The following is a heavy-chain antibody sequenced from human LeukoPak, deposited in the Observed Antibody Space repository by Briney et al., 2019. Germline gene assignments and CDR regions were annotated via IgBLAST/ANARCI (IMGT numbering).Heavy chain of an antibody. CDR2: INQDGSER. V-gene: IGHV3-7*03. CDR1: GFLFSNSW. J-gene: IGHJ4*02. D-gene: IGHD4-23*01. Sequence: GGSLRLSCEASGFLFSNSWMSWVRQAPGKGLEWVANINQDGSERSYVDSVKGRLTISRDDAKESLYLQMNGLRAEDTAVYFCVRDRGYSTFDYWGQGTLVTVSS. CDR3: VRDRGYSTFDY.